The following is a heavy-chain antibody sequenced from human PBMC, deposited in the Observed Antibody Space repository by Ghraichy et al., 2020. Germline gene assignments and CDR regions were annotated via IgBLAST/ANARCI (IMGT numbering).Heavy chain of an antibody. Sequence: GGSLRLSCAASGFTFSNAWMSWVRQAPGKGLEWVGLIKNNANGGTTHYAAPVKGRFTISRDDSKNTLYLHMNSLTTGDTAVYYCTTPDSGTYSWGQGTLVTVSS. V-gene: IGHV3-15*01. CDR3: TTPDSGTYS. CDR2: IKNNANGGTT. CDR1: GFTFSNAW. J-gene: IGHJ4*02. D-gene: IGHD1-26*01.